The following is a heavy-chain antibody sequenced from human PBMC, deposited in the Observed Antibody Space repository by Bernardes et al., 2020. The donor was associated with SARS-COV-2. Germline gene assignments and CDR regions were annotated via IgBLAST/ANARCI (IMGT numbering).Heavy chain of an antibody. J-gene: IGHJ4*02. CDR1: GASIISSSYY. CDR3: ARLPVVDSNLDY. V-gene: IGHV4-39*01. Sequence: SETLSLTCTVSGASIISSSYYWGWIRQPPGKGLEWIGSFHYSGGIYYNPSLKSRVTISVDTSKNQFSLKLTSVTAADTAEYYCARLPVVDSNLDYWGQGTLVTVSS. CDR2: FHYSGGI. D-gene: IGHD4-4*01.